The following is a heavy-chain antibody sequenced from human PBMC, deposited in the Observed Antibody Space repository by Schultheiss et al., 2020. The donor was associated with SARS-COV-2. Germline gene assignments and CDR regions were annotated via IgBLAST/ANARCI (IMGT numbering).Heavy chain of an antibody. D-gene: IGHD7-27*01. Sequence: SETLSFTCTVSGGSISSGGYYWSWIRQHPGKGLEWIGYIYYSGSTYYNPSLKSRVTISVDTSKNQFSLKLSSVTAADTAVYYCARGQTGHMPFDYWGQGTLVTVSS. V-gene: IGHV4-31*03. J-gene: IGHJ4*02. CDR2: IYYSGST. CDR1: GGSISSGGYY. CDR3: ARGQTGHMPFDY.